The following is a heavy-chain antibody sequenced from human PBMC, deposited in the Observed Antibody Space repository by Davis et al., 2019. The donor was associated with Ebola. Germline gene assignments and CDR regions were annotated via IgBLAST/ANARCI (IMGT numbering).Heavy chain of an antibody. V-gene: IGHV4-59*12. Sequence: MPSETLSLTCTVSGGSISSYYWSWIRQHPGKGLEWIGYIYYSGSTYYNPSLKSRVTISVDTSKNQFSLKLSSVTAADTAVYYCARDRSYDYGDYVLYYWGQGTLVTVSS. D-gene: IGHD4-17*01. CDR3: ARDRSYDYGDYVLYY. J-gene: IGHJ4*02. CDR2: IYYSGST. CDR1: GGSISSYY.